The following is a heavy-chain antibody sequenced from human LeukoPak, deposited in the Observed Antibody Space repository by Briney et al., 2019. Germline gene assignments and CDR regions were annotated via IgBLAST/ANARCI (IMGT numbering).Heavy chain of an antibody. CDR2: ISWNSGSI. CDR1: GFTFDDYA. D-gene: IGHD3-10*01. J-gene: IGHJ3*02. CDR3: ARDGYGSGSYYGAFDI. V-gene: IGHV3-9*01. Sequence: PGGSLRLSCAASGFTFDDYAMHWVRQAPGKGLEWVSGISWNSGSIGYADSVKGRFTISRDNAKNSLYLQMNSLRAEDTAVYYCARDGYGSGSYYGAFDIWGQGTMVTVSS.